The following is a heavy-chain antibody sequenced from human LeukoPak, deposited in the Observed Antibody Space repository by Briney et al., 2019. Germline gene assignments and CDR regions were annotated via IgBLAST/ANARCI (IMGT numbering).Heavy chain of an antibody. CDR3: AKDRTVVVTAYGGWFDP. J-gene: IGHJ5*02. CDR2: MRHGGSNE. D-gene: IGHD2-15*01. V-gene: IGHV3-30*02. Sequence: GGSLRLSCAASGITFSTSGMHWVRQAPGRGLEWVAFMRHGGSNEKYADSVKGRFTISRDNSKNTLYLQMNSLIVEDTAVYYCAKDRTVVVTAYGGWFDPWAREPWSPSPQ. CDR1: GITFSTSG.